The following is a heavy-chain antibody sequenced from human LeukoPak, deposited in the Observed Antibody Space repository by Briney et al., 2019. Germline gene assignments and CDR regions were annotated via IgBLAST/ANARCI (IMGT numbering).Heavy chain of an antibody. D-gene: IGHD2-15*01. CDR3: VRQRRYCSGDSCYQRTFDY. Sequence: GSLRLSCAASGFTFSNYWMSWVRQAPGKGLEWVANIKQDGSEKSYVGSVTGRFTISRDNAKNSLYMQMNSLRAEDTAVYYCVRQRRYCSGDSCYQRTFDYWGQGTLVTVSS. V-gene: IGHV3-7*01. J-gene: IGHJ4*02. CDR2: IKQDGSEK. CDR1: GFTFSNYW.